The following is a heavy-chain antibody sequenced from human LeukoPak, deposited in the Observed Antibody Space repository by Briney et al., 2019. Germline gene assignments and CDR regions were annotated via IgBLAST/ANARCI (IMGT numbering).Heavy chain of an antibody. CDR1: GFTFSSYA. Sequence: GSLRLSCAASGFTFSSYAMSWVRQAPGKGLEWVSGISGSGGSTYYADSVKGRFTISRDSSRNTLYLQMNSLRAEDTGLYYCARALGELSFIIDYWGQGTLVTVSS. CDR2: ISGSGGST. V-gene: IGHV3-23*01. J-gene: IGHJ4*02. D-gene: IGHD3-16*02. CDR3: ARALGELSFIIDY.